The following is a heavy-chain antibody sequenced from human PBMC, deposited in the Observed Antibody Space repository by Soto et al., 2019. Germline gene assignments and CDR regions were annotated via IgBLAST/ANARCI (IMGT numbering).Heavy chain of an antibody. Sequence: QVQLQESGPGLVKPSQTLSLTCTVSGGSISSGGYYWSWIRQHPGKGLEGIGYIYYSGSTYYNPSLKSRVTISVDTSKNQLSLKLSAVTAADTAVYYCGGLYGSGSYYNSDYWGQGTLVTVSS. CDR3: GGLYGSGSYYNSDY. D-gene: IGHD3-10*01. J-gene: IGHJ4*02. V-gene: IGHV4-31*03. CDR1: GGSISSGGYY. CDR2: IYYSGST.